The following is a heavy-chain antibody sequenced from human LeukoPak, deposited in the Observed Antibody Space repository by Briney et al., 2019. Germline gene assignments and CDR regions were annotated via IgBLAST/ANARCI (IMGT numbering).Heavy chain of an antibody. Sequence: PGGSLRLSCAASGFTFSSYAMSWVRQAPGKGLEWVSAISGSGGSTYYADSVKGRFTISRDNSKNTLYLQMNSLRAEDTAVYYCAKDQTGPYYYGMDVWGQETTVTVSS. J-gene: IGHJ6*02. CDR2: ISGSGGST. CDR1: GFTFSSYA. CDR3: AKDQTGPYYYGMDV. V-gene: IGHV3-23*01.